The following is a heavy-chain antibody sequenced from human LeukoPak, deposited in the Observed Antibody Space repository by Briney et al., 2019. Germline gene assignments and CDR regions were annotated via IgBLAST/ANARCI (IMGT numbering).Heavy chain of an antibody. J-gene: IGHJ5*02. CDR1: GYTFTSYG. V-gene: IGHV1-18*01. CDR3: ARVSSEGDSSSWYPGWFDP. D-gene: IGHD6-13*01. CDR2: ISAYNGNT. Sequence: ASVKVSCKASGYTFTSYGISWVRQAPGQGLEWMGWISAYNGNTNYAQKLQGRVTMTTDTSTSTAYMELRSLRSDDTAVYYCARVSSEGDSSSWYPGWFDPWGQGTLVTVSS.